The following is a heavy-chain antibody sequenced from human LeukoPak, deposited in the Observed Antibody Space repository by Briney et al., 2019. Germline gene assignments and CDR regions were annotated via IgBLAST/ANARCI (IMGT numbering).Heavy chain of an antibody. CDR2: IKHDGST. J-gene: IGHJ4*02. CDR1: GGSFSGDF. Sequence: SETLSLTCAVYGGSFSGDFWSWIRQSPGKGLEWIGEIKHDGSTTYNPSLESRVTISVDTSKNQFSLKVSSVTAADTAVYCCARGITIIGEVGDSWGQGTLVTVSS. D-gene: IGHD3-22*01. CDR3: ARGITIIGEVGDS. V-gene: IGHV4-34*01.